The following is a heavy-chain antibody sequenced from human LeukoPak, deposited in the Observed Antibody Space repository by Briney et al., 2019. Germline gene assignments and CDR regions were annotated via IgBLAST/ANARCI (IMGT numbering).Heavy chain of an antibody. Sequence: GGSLRLSCAASGFTFGSSVMSWVRQAPGKGPEWDSTISTSGTYTQFADSVKGRFTISRDNSKNTLYLQMNSLRVEDTAVYYCAKTERFDPWGQGTLVTVSS. CDR1: GFTFGSSV. J-gene: IGHJ5*02. CDR2: ISTSGTYT. CDR3: AKTERFDP. V-gene: IGHV3-23*01.